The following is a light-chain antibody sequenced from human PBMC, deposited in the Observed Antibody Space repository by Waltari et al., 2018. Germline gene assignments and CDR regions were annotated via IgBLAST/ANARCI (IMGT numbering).Light chain of an antibody. V-gene: IGKV1-39*01. J-gene: IGKJ2*01. Sequence: DIQMTQSPSSRSASVGDRVTITCRASQSISIYLNWYQQKPGKAPKLLIYAASSLQSGVPSSFSGSGSGTDFTLTISSLQPEDFATYYSQQSYSTPRTFGQGTKLEIK. CDR3: QQSYSTPRT. CDR2: AAS. CDR1: QSISIY.